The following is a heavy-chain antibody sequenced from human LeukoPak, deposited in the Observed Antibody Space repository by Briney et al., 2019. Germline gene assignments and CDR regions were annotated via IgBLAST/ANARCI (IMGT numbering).Heavy chain of an antibody. J-gene: IGHJ4*02. Sequence: ASVKVSCKASGYTFSRYYMHWVRQAPGQGLEWMGWISVYNGNTNYAQKLQGRVTMTTDTSTSTAYMELRSLRPDDTAVYYCGRDDPYCSGGSCYVIWVYWGQGTLVTVSS. CDR3: GRDDPYCSGGSCYVIWVY. CDR1: GYTFSRYY. D-gene: IGHD2-15*01. V-gene: IGHV1-18*04. CDR2: ISVYNGNT.